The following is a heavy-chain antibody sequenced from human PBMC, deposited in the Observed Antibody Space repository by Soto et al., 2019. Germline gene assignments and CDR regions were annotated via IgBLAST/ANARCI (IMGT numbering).Heavy chain of an antibody. Sequence: PSETLSLTCTVSGGSISSYYWSWIRQPAGKGLEWIGRIYTSGSTNYNPSLKSRVTMSVDTSKNQFSLKLSSVTAADTAVYYCARDRGTIFGVVMDYYYYGMDVWGQGTTVTVSS. D-gene: IGHD3-3*01. CDR2: IYTSGST. CDR1: GGSISSYY. CDR3: ARDRGTIFGVVMDYYYYGMDV. J-gene: IGHJ6*02. V-gene: IGHV4-4*07.